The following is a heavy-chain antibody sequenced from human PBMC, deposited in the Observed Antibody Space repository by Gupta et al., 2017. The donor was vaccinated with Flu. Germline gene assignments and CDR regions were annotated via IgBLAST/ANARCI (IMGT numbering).Heavy chain of an antibody. Sequence: QVQLVQSGSELKKPGASVKVSCKASGYTFTSYAMNWVRQAPGQGLEWMGWINTNTGNPTYAQGFTGRFVFSLDTSVSTAYLQISSLKAEDTAVCYCARAAEARQGLLLWFGQRTIDYWGQGTLVTVSS. J-gene: IGHJ4*02. D-gene: IGHD3-10*01. CDR1: GYTFTSYA. CDR3: ARAAEARQGLLLWFGQRTIDY. V-gene: IGHV7-4-1*02. CDR2: INTNTGNP.